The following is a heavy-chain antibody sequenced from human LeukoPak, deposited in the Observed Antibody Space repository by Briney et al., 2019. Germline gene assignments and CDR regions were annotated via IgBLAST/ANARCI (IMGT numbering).Heavy chain of an antibody. CDR3: ARAYQWEPRDAFDI. Sequence: SETLSLTCTVSGGSISSYYWSWIRQPAGKGLEWIGRIYTSGSTNYNPSLKSRVTMSVDTSKNQFSLKLSSVTAADTAVYYCARAYQWEPRDAFDIWGQGTMVTVSS. CDR2: IYTSGST. D-gene: IGHD1-26*01. J-gene: IGHJ3*02. CDR1: GGSISSYY. V-gene: IGHV4-4*07.